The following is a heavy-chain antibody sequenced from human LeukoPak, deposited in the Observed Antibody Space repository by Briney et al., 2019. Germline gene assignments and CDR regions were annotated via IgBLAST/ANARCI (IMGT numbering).Heavy chain of an antibody. J-gene: IGHJ6*02. CDR3: ARQVGSGSYYGYYYYGMDV. CDR1: GGSINSYY. CDR2: IYYSGST. V-gene: IGHV4-59*08. D-gene: IGHD3-10*01. Sequence: SETLSLTCTVSGGSINSYYWSWIRQPPGKGLEWIGYIYYSGSTNYNPSLKSRVTISVDTSKNQFSLKLSSVTAADTAVYYCARQVGSGSYYGYYYYGMDVWGQGTTVTVSS.